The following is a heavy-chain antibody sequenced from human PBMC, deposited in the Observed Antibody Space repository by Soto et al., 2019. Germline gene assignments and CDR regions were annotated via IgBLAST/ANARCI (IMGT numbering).Heavy chain of an antibody. J-gene: IGHJ4*02. CDR2: IYHSGST. D-gene: IGHD6-19*01. V-gene: IGHV4-38-2*01. Sequence: SETLSLTCAVSGYSISSGYYWGWIRQPPGKGLEWIGSIYHSGSTYYNPSLKSRVTISVDTSKNQFSLKLSSVTAADTAVYYCASDSYSSYYYFDYWGQGTLVTVSS. CDR3: ASDSYSSYYYFDY. CDR1: GYSISSGYY.